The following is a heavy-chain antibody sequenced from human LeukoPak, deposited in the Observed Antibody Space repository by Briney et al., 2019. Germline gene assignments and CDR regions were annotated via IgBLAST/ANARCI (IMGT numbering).Heavy chain of an antibody. CDR2: ISNSGSWT. Sequence: GGSLRLSCAASGFTSTDYYMGWIRQAPGRGLEWISYISNSGSWTRYADSVKGRFTVSRDNAKTSLYLEMNSLRAEDTAVYYCARGGYVHDSWGQGTLVTVSS. D-gene: IGHD5-12*01. CDR3: ARGGYVHDS. CDR1: GFTSTDYY. J-gene: IGHJ4*02. V-gene: IGHV3-11*06.